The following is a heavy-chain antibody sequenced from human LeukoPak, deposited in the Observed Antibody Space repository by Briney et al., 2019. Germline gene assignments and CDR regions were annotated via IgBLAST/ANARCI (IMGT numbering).Heavy chain of an antibody. CDR1: GGSISSGSYY. V-gene: IGHV4-61*02. J-gene: IGHJ3*02. CDR3: ARDRLDAFDI. Sequence: SQTLSPTCTVSGGSISSGSYYWGWIRQPAGKGLEWIGRIYTSGSTNYNPSLKSRVTISVDTPKNQFSLKLSSVTAADTAVYYCARDRLDAFDIWGQGTMVTVSS. CDR2: IYTSGST.